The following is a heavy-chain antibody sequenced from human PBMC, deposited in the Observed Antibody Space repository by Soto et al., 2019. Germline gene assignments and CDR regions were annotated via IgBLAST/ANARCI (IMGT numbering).Heavy chain of an antibody. CDR3: ARDRGDILTGYYHAFDI. D-gene: IGHD3-9*01. V-gene: IGHV4-59*01. Sequence: SSGTLSPTRPVSCCPIRSYYWRWIRQPPGEGLEWIGYIYYSGSTNYNPSLKSRVTISVDTSKNQFSLKLSSVTAADTAVYYCARDRGDILTGYYHAFDIWGQGTMVTVSS. CDR2: IYYSGST. CDR1: CCPIRSYY. J-gene: IGHJ3*02.